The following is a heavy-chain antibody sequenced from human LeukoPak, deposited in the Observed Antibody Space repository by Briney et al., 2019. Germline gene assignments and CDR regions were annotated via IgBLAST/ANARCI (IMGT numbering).Heavy chain of an antibody. V-gene: IGHV4-34*11. J-gene: IGHJ6*03. CDR2: IYYNGST. CDR3: ARVKDCSSISCYSRYYYMDV. Sequence: SETLSLTCAVYGGSFSGYYWSWIRQPPGKGLEWIGSIYYNGSTYYHPSLKSRGTISVDTSKNQFSLNLSSVTAADTAVYYCARVKDCSSISCYSRYYYMDVWGKGTTVTVSS. D-gene: IGHD2-2*02. CDR1: GGSFSGYY.